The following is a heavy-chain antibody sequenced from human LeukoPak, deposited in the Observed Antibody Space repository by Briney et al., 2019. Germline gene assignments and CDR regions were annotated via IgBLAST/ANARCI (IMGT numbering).Heavy chain of an antibody. J-gene: IGHJ6*03. D-gene: IGHD6-6*01. CDR1: GFTFSSYW. CDR3: ARVVAARPRSYYYYYYYMDV. V-gene: IGHV3-7*01. CDR2: IKQDGSEK. Sequence: GGSLRLSCAASGFTFSSYWMSWVRQAPGKGLEGVANIKQDGSEKYYVDSVKGGFTISRDNAKKSLYMQMNSLRAEDTAVYYCARVVAARPRSYYYYYYYMDVWGKGTTVTVSS.